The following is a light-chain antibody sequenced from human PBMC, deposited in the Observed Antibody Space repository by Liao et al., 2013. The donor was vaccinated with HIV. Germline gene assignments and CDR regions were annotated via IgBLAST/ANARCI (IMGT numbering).Light chain of an antibody. CDR1: NIGRKS. CDR2: QDS. Sequence: SYELTQPPSVSVAPGKTARITCGGNNIGRKSVHWYQQKPGQAPVLVIYQDSKRPSGIPERFSGSNSGNTATLTISGTQAMDEADYYCQAWDSSTAVFGGGTKLTVL. CDR3: QAWDSSTAV. J-gene: IGLJ2*01. V-gene: IGLV3-21*01.